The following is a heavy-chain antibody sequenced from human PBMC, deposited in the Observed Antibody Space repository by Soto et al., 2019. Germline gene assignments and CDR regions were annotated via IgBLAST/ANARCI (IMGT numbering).Heavy chain of an antibody. V-gene: IGHV5-51*01. CDR2: IYPGDSDT. CDR1: GYNFAGYW. CDR3: ARGGVSTRTFDY. Sequence: GESLKISCKGSGYNFAGYWIAWVRQMPGKGLELMGIIYPGDSDTRYRPSFQGQVTISADKSISSAYLQWSSLRASDTAMYYCARGGVSTRTFDYWGQGTLVTV. J-gene: IGHJ4*02. D-gene: IGHD3-3*01.